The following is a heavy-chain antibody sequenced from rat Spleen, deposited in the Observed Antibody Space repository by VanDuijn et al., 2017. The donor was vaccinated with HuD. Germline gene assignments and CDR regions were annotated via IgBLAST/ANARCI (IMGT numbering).Heavy chain of an antibody. Sequence: EVQLVESGGGLVQPGRSLELSCAASGFTFSDYYMAWVRQAPTKGLEWVASISYDGGSTYYRDSVKGRFTVSRDNAKSTLYLQMDSLRSEETATYYCARQGDSSYVMDAWGQGASVTVSS. CDR3: ARQGDSSYVMDA. CDR1: GFTFSDYY. V-gene: IGHV5-7*01. D-gene: IGHD1-2*01. CDR2: ISYDGGST. J-gene: IGHJ4*01.